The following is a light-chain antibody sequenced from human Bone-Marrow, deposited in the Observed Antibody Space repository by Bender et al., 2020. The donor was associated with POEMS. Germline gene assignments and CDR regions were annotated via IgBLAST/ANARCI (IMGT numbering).Light chain of an antibody. CDR2: NYV. CDR1: GSNIGSGYD. CDR3: VAWDASLNGWV. V-gene: IGLV1-44*01. J-gene: IGLJ3*02. Sequence: QSVLTQPPSASGTPGQRVTISCSGSGSNIGSGYDVHWYQQLPGAAPKLLIYNYVNRPSGVPDRFSGSKSGTSASLAITGLQSDDEAIYFCVAWDASLNGWVFGGGTKLTVL.